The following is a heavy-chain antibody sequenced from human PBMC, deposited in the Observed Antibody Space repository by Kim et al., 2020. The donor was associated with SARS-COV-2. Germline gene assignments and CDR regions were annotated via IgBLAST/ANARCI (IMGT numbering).Heavy chain of an antibody. CDR1: GGSISSGGYY. CDR3: ARDFRQYSSGWSSPFDP. V-gene: IGHV4-31*03. Sequence: SETLSLTCTVSGGSISSGGYYWSWIRQHPGKGLEWIGYIYYSGSTYYNPSLKSRVTISVDTSKNQFSLKLSSVTAADTAVYYCARDFRQYSSGWSSPFDPWGQEPGHRLL. D-gene: IGHD6-19*01. J-gene: IGHJ5*02. CDR2: IYYSGST.